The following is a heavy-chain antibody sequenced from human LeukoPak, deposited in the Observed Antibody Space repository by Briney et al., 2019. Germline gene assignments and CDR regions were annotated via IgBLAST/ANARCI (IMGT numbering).Heavy chain of an antibody. CDR1: GYTFTGYY. CDR3: ARDESGDYGGNQREQAYFDY. Sequence: ASVKVSCKASGYTFTGYYMHWVRQAPGQGLEWMGWINPNSGGTNYAQKFQGRVTMTRDTSISTAYMELSRLRSDDTAVYYCARDESGDYGGNQREQAYFDYWGQGTLVTVSS. J-gene: IGHJ4*02. V-gene: IGHV1-2*02. CDR2: INPNSGGT. D-gene: IGHD4-23*01.